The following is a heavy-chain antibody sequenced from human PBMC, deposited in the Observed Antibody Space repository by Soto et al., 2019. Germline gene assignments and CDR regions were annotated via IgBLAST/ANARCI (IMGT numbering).Heavy chain of an antibody. V-gene: IGHV3-48*02. D-gene: IGHD3-3*01. J-gene: IGHJ6*02. Sequence: EVQLVESGGGLVQPGGSLRLSCAASGFTFSSYSMNWVRQAPGKGLEWVSYISSSSSTIYYADSVKGRFTISRDNAKNSLYLQMNSRRDEDTAVYYCARGNTIVGVAIIPGSYYYGMDVWGQGTTVTVSS. CDR3: ARGNTIVGVAIIPGSYYYGMDV. CDR2: ISSSSSTI. CDR1: GFTFSSYS.